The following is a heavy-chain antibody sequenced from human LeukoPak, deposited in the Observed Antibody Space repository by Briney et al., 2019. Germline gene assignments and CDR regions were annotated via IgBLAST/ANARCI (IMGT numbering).Heavy chain of an antibody. V-gene: IGHV3-7*03. J-gene: IGHJ4*02. CDR3: ASGQQLGY. D-gene: IGHD6-13*01. Sequence: PGRSLSPSCAASSFIFSISWMSSASQDPREGLESLPNINQDGSEEFYVVSVTGRFSISTDNAKMSLYLQMNSLRAEDTDVYYCASGQQLGYWGQGTLVTVSS. CDR2: INQDGSEE. CDR1: SFIFSISW.